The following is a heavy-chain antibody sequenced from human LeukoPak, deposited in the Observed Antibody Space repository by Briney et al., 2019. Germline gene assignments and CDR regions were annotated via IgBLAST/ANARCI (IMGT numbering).Heavy chain of an antibody. Sequence: GGSLRLSCAASGFTFSSYGMHWVRQAPGKGLEWVAVIWYDGSNKYYADSVKGRFTISRDNSKNTLYLQMSSLRAEDTAVYYCAKDQRERTYYYDSSGFISPKYFDYWGQGTLVTVSS. D-gene: IGHD3-22*01. CDR1: GFTFSSYG. CDR3: AKDQRERTYYYDSSGFISPKYFDY. CDR2: IWYDGSNK. J-gene: IGHJ4*02. V-gene: IGHV3-33*06.